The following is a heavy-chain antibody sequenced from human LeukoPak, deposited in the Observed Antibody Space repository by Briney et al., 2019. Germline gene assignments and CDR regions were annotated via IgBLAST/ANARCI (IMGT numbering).Heavy chain of an antibody. D-gene: IGHD5-24*01. CDR1: GGTFSSYA. V-gene: IGHV1-69*05. J-gene: IGHJ3*02. CDR2: IIPIFGTA. CDR3: ASSRDGYNDAFDI. Sequence: GASVKVSCKASGGTFSSYAISWVRQAPGQGLEWMGGIIPIFGTANYAQKFQGRVTITTDESTSTAYMELSSLRSEDPAVYYCASSRDGYNDAFDIWGQGTMVTVSS.